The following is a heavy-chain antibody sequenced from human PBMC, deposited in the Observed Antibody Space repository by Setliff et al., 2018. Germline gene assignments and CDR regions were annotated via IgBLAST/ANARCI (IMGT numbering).Heavy chain of an antibody. CDR1: GYTFTGHY. V-gene: IGHV1-2*02. CDR2: INPRTGVT. Sequence: ASVKVSCKASGYTFTGHYIHWVRQAPGQGLEWMGWINPRTGVTNYAQKFKGRVTMTRDTSITTVYMDLSSLKSDDTAVYYCARGTDYHGSGGIGGDYWGQGTLVTVSS. J-gene: IGHJ4*02. CDR3: ARGTDYHGSGGIGGDY. D-gene: IGHD3-10*01.